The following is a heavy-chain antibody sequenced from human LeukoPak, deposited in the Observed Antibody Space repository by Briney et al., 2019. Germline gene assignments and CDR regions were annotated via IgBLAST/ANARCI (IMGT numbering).Heavy chain of an antibody. CDR1: GFTFSSYG. V-gene: IGHV3-21*01. J-gene: IGHJ4*02. Sequence: GGSLRLSCAASGFTFSSYGMSWVRQAPGKGLEWVSSISSSSSYIDYADSVKGRFTISRDNAKNPLYLQMNSLRAEDTAVYYCARDSYYDSRGFDYWGQGTLVTVSS. CDR2: ISSSSSYI. D-gene: IGHD3-22*01. CDR3: ARDSYYDSRGFDY.